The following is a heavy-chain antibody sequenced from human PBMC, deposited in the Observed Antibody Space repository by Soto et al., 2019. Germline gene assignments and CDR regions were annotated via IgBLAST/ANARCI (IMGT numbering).Heavy chain of an antibody. D-gene: IGHD2-2*01. Sequence: ASVKVSCKTSGYTFTRNGISWVRQAPGQGLEWMGWISPNSGNIKYAQKLQGRVIMTTDTSTSTAYMELRSLRSDDTAVYYCVNYRDSTTWPSRDVWGPATTVTV. CDR2: ISPNSGNI. V-gene: IGHV1-18*01. J-gene: IGHJ6*02. CDR3: VNYRDSTTWPSRDV. CDR1: GYTFTRNG.